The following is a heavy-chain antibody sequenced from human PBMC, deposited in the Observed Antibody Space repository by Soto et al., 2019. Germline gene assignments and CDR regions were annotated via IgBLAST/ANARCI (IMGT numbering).Heavy chain of an antibody. V-gene: IGHV4-59*13. D-gene: IGHD3-3*01. Sequence: SETLSLTCTVSCDSIRNVYWSWIRQPPGKGLEWIGFIYHSGNAKYNPSLKSRVAMSVDSSKNQISLSLNSVTAADTAIYYCATRITVFGLLIPPFDPWVQGTQVTVSS. CDR2: IYHSGNA. J-gene: IGHJ5*02. CDR1: CDSIRNVY. CDR3: ATRITVFGLLIPPFDP.